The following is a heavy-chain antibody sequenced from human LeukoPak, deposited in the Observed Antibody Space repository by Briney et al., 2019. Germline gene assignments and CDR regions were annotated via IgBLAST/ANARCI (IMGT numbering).Heavy chain of an antibody. CDR3: AKPKAVVGATGPDY. D-gene: IGHD1-26*01. J-gene: IGHJ4*02. Sequence: PGGSLRLSXAVSGFTFSGFAMSWVGLVPGKGLQWVSSNSAGSTNKYYADSVKGRFTISRDNSRNTLYLQMNSLRADDTAIYYCAKPKAVVGATGPDYWGQGTLVTVSS. CDR1: GFTFSGFA. V-gene: IGHV3-23*01. CDR2: NSAGSTNK.